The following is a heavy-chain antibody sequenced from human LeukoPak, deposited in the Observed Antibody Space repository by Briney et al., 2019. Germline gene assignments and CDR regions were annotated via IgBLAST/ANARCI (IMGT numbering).Heavy chain of an antibody. J-gene: IGHJ4*02. CDR3: ARGNVAVAGTPRFDY. CDR1: GYTFTSYG. Sequence: ASVKVSCKASGYTFTSYGINWVRQAPGQGLEWMGWISAYNGNTNYAQKLQGRVTMTTDTSTSTAYMELRSLRSDDTAVYYCARGNVAVAGTPRFDYWGQGTLVTVSS. CDR2: ISAYNGNT. V-gene: IGHV1-18*01. D-gene: IGHD6-19*01.